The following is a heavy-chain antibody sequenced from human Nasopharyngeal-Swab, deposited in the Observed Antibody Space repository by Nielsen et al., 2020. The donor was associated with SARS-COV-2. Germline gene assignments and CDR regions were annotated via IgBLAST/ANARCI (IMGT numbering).Heavy chain of an antibody. CDR3: ARDSENDGWFPYS. J-gene: IGHJ4*02. D-gene: IGHD6-19*01. CDR1: GFIFRTSA. V-gene: IGHV3-30-3*01. Sequence: GGSLRLSCAASGFIFRTSAMHWLRQAPGKGLEWVAMTSYAGSITYYTDSVKGRFTISRDNSKKTLSLQMNSLRIEDTAVYYCARDSENDGWFPYSWGQGTLVTVSS. CDR2: TSYAGSIT.